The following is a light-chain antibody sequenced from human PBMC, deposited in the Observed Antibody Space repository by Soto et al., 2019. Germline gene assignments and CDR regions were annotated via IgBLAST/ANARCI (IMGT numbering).Light chain of an antibody. CDR2: GAS. CDR3: QSYNDWPFA. J-gene: IGKJ2*01. CDR1: ESLSTF. V-gene: IGKV3-15*01. Sequence: EIVLTQSPGTLSVSPGERVTLSCRASESLSTFLAWYQQKPGQATRLLIYGASTKATGIPARFIGSGSATDFTLTISSLQSEDSAVYYCQSYNDWPFAFGQGNKVE.